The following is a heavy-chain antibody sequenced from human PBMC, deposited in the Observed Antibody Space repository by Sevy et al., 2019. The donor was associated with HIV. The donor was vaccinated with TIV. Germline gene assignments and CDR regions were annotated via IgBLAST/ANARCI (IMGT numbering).Heavy chain of an antibody. Sequence: ASVKVSCKTSGYTFTDYYLHWSRQAPGQGLEWMGRINPLTGATNFVQSFQGRVAVTRDTSISTAYMELSGLGSDDTAVYYCAANDHWGQGTLVTVSS. CDR1: GYTFTDYY. V-gene: IGHV1-2*06. CDR3: AANDH. J-gene: IGHJ4*02. CDR2: INPLTGAT.